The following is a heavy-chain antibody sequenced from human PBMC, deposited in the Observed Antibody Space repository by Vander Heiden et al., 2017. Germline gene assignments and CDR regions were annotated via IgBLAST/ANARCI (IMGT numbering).Heavy chain of an antibody. CDR3: AKASSGWYRALV. CDR1: GFTFSSYA. D-gene: IGHD6-19*01. Sequence: EVLLLESGGGLVQPGGSLRLSCAASGFTFSSYAMSWVRQAPGKGLEWVSAMSGSGGSTYYADSVKGRFTISRDNSKSTLYLQMNSLRAEDTAVYYCAKASSGWYRALVWGQGTLVTVSS. J-gene: IGHJ4*02. CDR2: MSGSGGST. V-gene: IGHV3-23*01.